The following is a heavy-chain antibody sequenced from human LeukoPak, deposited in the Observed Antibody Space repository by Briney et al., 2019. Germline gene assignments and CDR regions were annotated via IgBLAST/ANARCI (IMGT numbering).Heavy chain of an antibody. Sequence: RGSLRLSCAASGFTFSSYWMSWVRQAPGKGLEWVANIKQDGSEKYYADSVKGRFTISRDNAKNSLYLQMNSLRAEDTAVYYCARVLWFGELLPGYWGQGTLVTVSS. D-gene: IGHD3-10*01. CDR1: GFTFSSYW. V-gene: IGHV3-7*01. CDR3: ARVLWFGELLPGY. CDR2: IKQDGSEK. J-gene: IGHJ4*02.